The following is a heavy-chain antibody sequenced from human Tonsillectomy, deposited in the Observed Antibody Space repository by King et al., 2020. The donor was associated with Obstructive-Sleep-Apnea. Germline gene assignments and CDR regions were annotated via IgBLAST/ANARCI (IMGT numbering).Heavy chain of an antibody. CDR2: ITHSGST. Sequence: VQLQQWGAGLLKPSETLSLTCAVFGGSLSGYSWSWIRQPPGKGLEWIGEITHSGSTNYNPSLKSRVTISIDTSKNQFSLMLNSVTAADTAVYYCARRSDSWGQGTLITVSS. CDR3: ARRSDS. J-gene: IGHJ4*02. V-gene: IGHV4-34*01. CDR1: GGSLSGYS.